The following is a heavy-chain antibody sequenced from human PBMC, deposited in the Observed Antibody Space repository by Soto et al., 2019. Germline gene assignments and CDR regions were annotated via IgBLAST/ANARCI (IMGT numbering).Heavy chain of an antibody. CDR3: ARGGPSDTFFDV. V-gene: IGHV3-33*01. D-gene: IGHD1-26*01. CDR2: IWYDGSNK. CDR1: GFTFSSYG. Sequence: QVQLVESGGGVVQPGRSLRLSCAASGFTFSSYGMHLVRQASGKGLEWVAVIWYDGSNKYYADSVKGLFTISRDNSKNTLYLQMNSLRTEDTAVYYCARGGPSDTFFDVWGQGTLVTVSS. J-gene: IGHJ4*02.